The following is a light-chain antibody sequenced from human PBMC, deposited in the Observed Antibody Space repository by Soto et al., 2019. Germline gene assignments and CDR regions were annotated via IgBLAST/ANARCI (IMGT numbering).Light chain of an antibody. CDR1: QTVFYGINKKNY. CDR3: QQSYSPPLT. V-gene: IGKV4-1*01. CDR2: WAS. Sequence: DIVMTQSPDSLAVSLGERATMHCKSSQTVFYGINKKNYLAWYQHKPGQPPKLLIYWASTRESGVPGRFSGSGSGTDFTLTINSLQAEDVAVYYCQQSYSPPLTFGGGTKVEIK. J-gene: IGKJ4*01.